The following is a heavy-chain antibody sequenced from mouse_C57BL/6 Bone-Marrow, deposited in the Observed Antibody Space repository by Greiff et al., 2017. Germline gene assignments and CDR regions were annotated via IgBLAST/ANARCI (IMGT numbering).Heavy chain of an antibody. D-gene: IGHD2-2*01. CDR3: AFYYGSDV. CDR2: IYPSDSET. CDR1: GYTFTSYW. Sequence: QVQLQQPGAELVRPGSSVKLSCKASGYTFTSYWMDWVKQRPGQGLEWIGNIYPSDSETHYNQKFKDKATLTVDKSSSTAYRQLRSLTSEDSAVYYCAFYYGSDVWGTGTTVTVSS. J-gene: IGHJ1*03. V-gene: IGHV1-61*01.